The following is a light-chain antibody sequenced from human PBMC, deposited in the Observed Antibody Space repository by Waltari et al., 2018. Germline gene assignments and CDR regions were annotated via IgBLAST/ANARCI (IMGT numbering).Light chain of an antibody. CDR2: DVS. CDR3: QQYYNLPPT. Sequence: DIQMTQSPSSLSASVGDRVTITCRASQSISSYLNWYQQKPGKAPKLLIYDVSNLQAGVPSRFSGRGSGTQFTLTISTLQLDDIATYSCQQYYNLPPTFGQGTKLEIK. V-gene: IGKV1-33*01. J-gene: IGKJ2*01. CDR1: QSISSY.